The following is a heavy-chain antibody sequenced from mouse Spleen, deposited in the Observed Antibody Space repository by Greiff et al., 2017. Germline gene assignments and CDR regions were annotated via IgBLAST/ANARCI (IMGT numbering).Heavy chain of an antibody. CDR1: GFTFNTYA. Sequence: EVKLVESGGGLVQPKGSLKLSCAASGFTFNTYAMNWVRQAPGKGLEWVARIRSKSNNYATYYADSVKDRFTISRDDSQSMLYLQMNNLKTEDTAMYYCVRRGYFDVWGAGTTVTVSS. V-gene: IGHV10-1*02. CDR2: IRSKSNNYAT. J-gene: IGHJ1*01. CDR3: VRRGYFDV.